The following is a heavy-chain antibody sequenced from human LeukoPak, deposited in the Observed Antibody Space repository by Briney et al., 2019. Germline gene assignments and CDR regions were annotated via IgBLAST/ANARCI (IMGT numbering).Heavy chain of an antibody. Sequence: SETLSLTCAVYGGSFSGYYWSWIRQPPGKGLEWIGEINHSGSTNYNPSLKSRVTISVDTSKNQFSLKLSSVTAADTAVYYCARGGDTAVVNSNWFDLWGQGTLVTVSS. V-gene: IGHV4-34*01. CDR3: ARGGDTAVVNSNWFDL. D-gene: IGHD3-16*01. J-gene: IGHJ5*02. CDR1: GGSFSGYY. CDR2: INHSGST.